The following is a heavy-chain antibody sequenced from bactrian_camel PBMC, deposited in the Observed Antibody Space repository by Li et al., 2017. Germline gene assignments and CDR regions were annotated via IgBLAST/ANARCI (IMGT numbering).Heavy chain of an antibody. J-gene: IGHJ4*01. CDR2: IDTSGGT. V-gene: IGHV3S53*01. D-gene: IGHD5*01. CDR3: AADRFSAGWNKYDYNY. CDR1: GYKSNY. Sequence: HVQLVESGGGSVQAGGSLKLSCVVSGYKSNYMAWFRQAPGNEREAVAFIDTSGGTNYAYSVAGRFTISKDNAKNTLYLQMNSLKPEDTAMYYCAADRFSAGWNKYDYNYWGQGTQVTVS.